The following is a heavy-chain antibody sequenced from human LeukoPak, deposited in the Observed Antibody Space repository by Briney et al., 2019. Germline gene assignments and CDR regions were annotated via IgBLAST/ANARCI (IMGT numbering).Heavy chain of an antibody. CDR2: IKQDGSEE. Sequence: GGSLRLSCAVSGFTFSSYWMSWVRQTPGKGLEWVANIKQDGSEEYYMDSVKGRFTISTDNAKNSLYFQMNSLTPEDKAVYYCARAPLAHWGEGALVTV. D-gene: IGHD3-16*02. CDR1: GFTFSSYW. J-gene: IGHJ4*02. V-gene: IGHV3-7*05. CDR3: ARAPLAH.